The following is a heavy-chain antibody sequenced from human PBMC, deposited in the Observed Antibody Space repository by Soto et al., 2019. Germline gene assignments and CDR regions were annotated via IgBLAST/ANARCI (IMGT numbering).Heavy chain of an antibody. D-gene: IGHD3-22*01. CDR1: GGSISSGDYY. CDR3: ARVNSSGYHPFDY. CDR2: FHKSGSI. J-gene: IGHJ4*02. Sequence: PSETLSLTSTVSGGSISSGDYYWGWIRQSPGQGLEWIGSFHKSGSIYHNPPFKSRATISVDTSKNQFSLKLSSVTAADTAVYYCARVNSSGYHPFDYWGQGTLVTVSS. V-gene: IGHV4-30-4*08.